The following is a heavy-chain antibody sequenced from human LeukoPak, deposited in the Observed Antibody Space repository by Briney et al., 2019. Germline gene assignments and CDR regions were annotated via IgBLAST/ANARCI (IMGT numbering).Heavy chain of an antibody. CDR1: GDTFTAYC. Sequence: AALKGSSNAGGDTFTAYCMTWGRQAPGQGLEWRGGTSAYKGNTDYAQKFQGRVPITPATPTSQAYMELRSLRSDATAVYYCAADFNLLRGVLKTHYYFDYWGQGTLVTVSS. V-gene: IGHV1-18*01. J-gene: IGHJ4*02. D-gene: IGHD3-10*01. CDR3: AADFNLLRGVLKTHYYFDY. CDR2: TSAYKGNT.